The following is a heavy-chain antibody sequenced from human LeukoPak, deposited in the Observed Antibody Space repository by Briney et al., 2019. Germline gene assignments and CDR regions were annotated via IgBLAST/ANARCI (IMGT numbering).Heavy chain of an antibody. V-gene: IGHV3-74*01. D-gene: IGHD6-13*01. CDR3: AREPGYSSSWYNGY. CDR2: INGDGTVT. CDR1: GFTFSNYW. J-gene: IGHJ4*02. Sequence: SGGSLRLSCAVSGFTFSNYWMHWVRQAPGKGLVWVSRINGDGTVTFYADSVKGRFTIPRDNAKNSLYLQMNSLRAEDTAVYYCAREPGYSSSWYNGYWGQGTLVTVSS.